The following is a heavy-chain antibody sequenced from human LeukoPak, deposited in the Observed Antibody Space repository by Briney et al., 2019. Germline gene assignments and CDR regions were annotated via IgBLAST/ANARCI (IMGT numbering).Heavy chain of an antibody. V-gene: IGHV4-38-2*01. D-gene: IGHD3-16*01. Sequence: SETLSLTCAVSGYSISSGYYWGWIRQPPGKGLEWIGSIYHSGSTYYNPSLKSRVTISVDTSKNQFSLNLSSVTAADTAVYYCARQARDYDIWGQGTMVTVSS. CDR2: IYHSGST. CDR1: GYSISSGYY. J-gene: IGHJ3*02. CDR3: ARQARDYDI.